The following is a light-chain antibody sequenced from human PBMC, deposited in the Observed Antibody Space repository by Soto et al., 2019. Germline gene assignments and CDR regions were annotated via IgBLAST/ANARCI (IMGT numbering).Light chain of an antibody. Sequence: EIVLTQSPGTLSLSPGERATLSCRASQTVSSSYLAWFQVKPGQAPRLLIYGAYDRATGIPVRFSGSGSGTDFTLTISRLEPEDFAVYYCQQYAKSRTFGQGTKVEIK. CDR2: GAY. CDR3: QQYAKSRT. J-gene: IGKJ1*01. V-gene: IGKV3-20*01. CDR1: QTVSSSY.